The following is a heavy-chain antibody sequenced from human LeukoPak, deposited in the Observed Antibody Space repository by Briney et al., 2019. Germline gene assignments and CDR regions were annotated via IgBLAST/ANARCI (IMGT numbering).Heavy chain of an antibody. J-gene: IGHJ5*02. CDR3: ARDRKYYDSSGFDP. D-gene: IGHD3-22*01. CDR1: GGSISSGGYY. Sequence: PSETLSLTCTVSGGSISSGGYYWSWIRQHPGKGLEWIGYIYYSGSTYYNPSLKSRVTISVDTSKNQFSLKLSSVTAADTAVYYCARDRKYYDSSGFDPWGQGTLVTVSS. CDR2: IYYSGST. V-gene: IGHV4-31*03.